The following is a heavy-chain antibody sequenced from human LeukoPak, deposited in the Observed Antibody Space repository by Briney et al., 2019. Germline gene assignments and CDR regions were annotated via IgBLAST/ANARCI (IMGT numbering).Heavy chain of an antibody. V-gene: IGHV3-43D*03. J-gene: IGHJ4*02. CDR3: ARDSLSDYYGSGDFDY. CDR2: ITWDGDST. D-gene: IGHD3-10*01. CDR1: GFTFDDYA. Sequence: GGSLRLSCAASGFTFDDYAMHWVRQAPGKGLEWVSLITWDGDSTYYADSVKGRFTISRDNSKNYLYLQMNSLRAEDTAVYYCARDSLSDYYGSGDFDYWGQGTLVTVSS.